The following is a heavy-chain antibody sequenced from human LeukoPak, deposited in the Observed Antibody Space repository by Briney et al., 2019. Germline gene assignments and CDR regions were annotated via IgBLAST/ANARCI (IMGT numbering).Heavy chain of an antibody. CDR1: GYTFSGYY. CDR2: INPNSGGT. CDR3: ARLSSGGSRDY. J-gene: IGHJ4*02. Sequence: ASVKVSCKASGYTFSGYYLHWVRQAPGQGLEWMGWINPNSGGTDYAHKFQGRVTMTRDTSTSTVYMELSSLRSEDTAVYYCARLSSGGSRDYWGQGTLVTVSS. V-gene: IGHV1-2*07. D-gene: IGHD2-15*01.